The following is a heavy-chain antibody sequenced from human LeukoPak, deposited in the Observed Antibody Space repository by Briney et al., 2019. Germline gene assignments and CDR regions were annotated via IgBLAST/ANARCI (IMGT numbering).Heavy chain of an antibody. Sequence: GGSLRLSCAASGFTFSSYSMNWVRQAPGKGLEWVTYISTSSSTIYYADSVKGRFTISRDNAKNSLYLQMNSLRDEDTAVYYCARDGSGYSSSWRLYYFDYWGQGTLVTASS. CDR3: ARDGSGYSSSWRLYYFDY. CDR2: ISTSSSTI. V-gene: IGHV3-48*02. J-gene: IGHJ4*02. CDR1: GFTFSSYS. D-gene: IGHD6-13*01.